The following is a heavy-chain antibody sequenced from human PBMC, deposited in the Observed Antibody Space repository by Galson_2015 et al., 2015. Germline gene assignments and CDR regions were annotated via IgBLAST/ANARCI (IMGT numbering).Heavy chain of an antibody. CDR2: ISNSGRTT. CDR1: GFTFSEFF. J-gene: IGHJ3*02. D-gene: IGHD6-13*01. Sequence: SLRLSCAASGFTFSEFFMTWIRQAPGKGLEWVSYISNSGRTTYYADSVKGRFTISRDNAKNSLYLEANSLRAEDTAVYYCARKTSSRDAFDIWGQGTMITVTS. CDR3: ARKTSSRDAFDI. V-gene: IGHV3-11*01.